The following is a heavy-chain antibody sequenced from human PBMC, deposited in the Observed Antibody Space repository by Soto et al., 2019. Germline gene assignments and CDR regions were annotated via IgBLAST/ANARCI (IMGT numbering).Heavy chain of an antibody. J-gene: IGHJ5*02. Sequence: SETLSLTCTVSGGSISSYYWSWIRQPPGKGLEWIGYIYYSGSTNYNPSLKSRVTISVDTSKNQFSLKLSSVTAADTAVYYCARESYYYDSSGYYLSWFDPWGQGTLVTVSS. V-gene: IGHV4-59*01. CDR1: GGSISSYY. D-gene: IGHD3-22*01. CDR2: IYYSGST. CDR3: ARESYYYDSSGYYLSWFDP.